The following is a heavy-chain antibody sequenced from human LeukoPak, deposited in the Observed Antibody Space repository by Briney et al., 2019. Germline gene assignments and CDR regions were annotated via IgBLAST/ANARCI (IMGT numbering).Heavy chain of an antibody. CDR1: GFTVSGNY. D-gene: IGHD3-10*01. CDR3: ARDRNYCGSGSIGYFDY. Sequence: GGSLRLSCTASGFTVSGNYMNWVRQAPGKGLEWVSVVYTDGNIYYADSVKGRFTISRDNAKNSLYLQMNSLRAEDTAVYYCARDRNYCGSGSIGYFDYWGQGTLVTVSS. J-gene: IGHJ4*02. V-gene: IGHV3-53*01. CDR2: VYTDGNI.